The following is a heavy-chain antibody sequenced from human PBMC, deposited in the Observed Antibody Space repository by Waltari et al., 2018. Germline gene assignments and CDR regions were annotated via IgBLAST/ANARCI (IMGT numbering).Heavy chain of an antibody. J-gene: IGHJ5*02. CDR2: IIPIFGTA. Sequence: QVQLVQSGAEVKKPGSSVKVSCKASGGTFSSYAISWVRQAPGQGLEWMGRIIPIFGTANYAQKFQGRVTITADKSTSTAYMELSSLRSEDTAVYYCARDQAPIVVVPAAIYWFDPWGQGTLVTVSS. D-gene: IGHD2-2*01. CDR1: GGTFSSYA. CDR3: ARDQAPIVVVPAAIYWFDP. V-gene: IGHV1-69*08.